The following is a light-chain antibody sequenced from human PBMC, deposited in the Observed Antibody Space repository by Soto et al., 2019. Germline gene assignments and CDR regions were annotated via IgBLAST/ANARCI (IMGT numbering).Light chain of an antibody. J-gene: IGKJ4*01. V-gene: IGKV3-11*01. Sequence: EIVLTQSPATLSLSPGERATLSCRASQSVSSYLAWYQQKPGQAPRLLIYDASNRATGIPARFSGSGSVTELLRTITGLEPEEFSGSCCQHRSYWAPELSVGGATKVEI. CDR3: QHRSYWAPELS. CDR1: QSVSSY. CDR2: DAS.